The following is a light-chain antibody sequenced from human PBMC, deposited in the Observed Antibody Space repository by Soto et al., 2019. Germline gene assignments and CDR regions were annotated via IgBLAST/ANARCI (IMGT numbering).Light chain of an antibody. Sequence: EIVMTQSPATLSVSPGERATLFCRASQSVSSNLAWYQQKPGQAPRLLIYGASTRATGIPARFSGSGSGTEFTLTISSLQYEDFAVYYCQQYNNWPPWTFGQGTKVDIK. J-gene: IGKJ1*01. CDR2: GAS. CDR1: QSVSSN. CDR3: QQYNNWPPWT. V-gene: IGKV3-15*01.